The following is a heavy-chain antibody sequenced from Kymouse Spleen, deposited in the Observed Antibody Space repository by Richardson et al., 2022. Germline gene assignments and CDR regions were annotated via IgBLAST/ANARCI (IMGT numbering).Heavy chain of an antibody. Sequence: QVQLVESGGGVVQPGRSLRLSCAASGFTFSSYGMHWVRQAPGKGLEWVAVISYDGSNKYYADSVKGRFTISRDNSKNTLYLQMNSLRAEDTAVYYCAKGTYAVAFDYWGQGTLVTVSS. D-gene: IGHD6-19*01. V-gene: IGHV3-30*18. CDR2: ISYDGSNK. CDR3: AKGTYAVAFDY. CDR1: GFTFSSYG. J-gene: IGHJ4*02.